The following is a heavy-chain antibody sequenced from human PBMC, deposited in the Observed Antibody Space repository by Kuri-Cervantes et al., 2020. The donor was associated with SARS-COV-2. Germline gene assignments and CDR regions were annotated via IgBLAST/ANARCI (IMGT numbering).Heavy chain of an antibody. CDR1: GFPLTSFP. Sequence: GGSLRLSCRALGFPLTSFPVYWVRQAPGKGLQWLAIISSDGNNLHYIDSVKGRFTISRDNTKNSLYLQMDSLTAEDTAVYYCARYCTSISCESAIDFWGQGTLVTVSS. D-gene: IGHD2-2*01. CDR3: ARYCTSISCESAIDF. V-gene: IGHV3-30*07. J-gene: IGHJ4*02. CDR2: ISSDGNNL.